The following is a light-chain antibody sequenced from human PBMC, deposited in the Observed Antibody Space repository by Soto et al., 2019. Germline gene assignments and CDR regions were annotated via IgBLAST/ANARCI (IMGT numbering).Light chain of an antibody. V-gene: IGKV3-20*01. Sequence: EIVLTQSPGTLSLSPGERATLSCRASHSVSSSYLAWYQQKPDQAPRLLIYGASSRATGIPDRFSGSGSGTDFTVTISRLEPEDFAVYYCQQFDTSPPGTFGQGTRLEIK. CDR3: QQFDTSPPGT. J-gene: IGKJ5*01. CDR2: GAS. CDR1: HSVSSSY.